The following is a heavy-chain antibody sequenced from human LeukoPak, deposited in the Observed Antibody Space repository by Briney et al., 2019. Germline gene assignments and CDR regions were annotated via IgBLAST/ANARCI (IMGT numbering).Heavy chain of an antibody. CDR2: IYSGGST. D-gene: IGHD6-6*01. CDR1: GLTVSSNY. V-gene: IGHV3-66*02. Sequence: PGGSLRLSCAASGLTVSSNYMSWVRQAPGKGLEWVSVIYSGGSTYYADSVKGRFTISGDNSKNTLYLQMNSLRAEDTAVYYCARGSSIAAPLGFDYWGQGTLVTVSS. CDR3: ARGSSIAAPLGFDY. J-gene: IGHJ4*02.